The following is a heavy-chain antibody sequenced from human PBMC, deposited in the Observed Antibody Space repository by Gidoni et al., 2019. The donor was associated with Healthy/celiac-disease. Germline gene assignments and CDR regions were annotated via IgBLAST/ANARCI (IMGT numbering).Heavy chain of an antibody. Sequence: LQLQESGPGLVKPSETLSLPFTVSGCSIRSSSYYWGWIRPPHGKGLEWIGSIYYSGSTYYNPSLKSRVTISVDTSKNQCAMKLSSVTAADTAVYYCEMKVRAAGTNWFDPWGQGTLVTVSS. CDR3: EMKVRAAGTNWFDP. V-gene: IGHV4-39*01. CDR1: GCSIRSSSYY. CDR2: IYYSGST. J-gene: IGHJ5*02. D-gene: IGHD6-13*01.